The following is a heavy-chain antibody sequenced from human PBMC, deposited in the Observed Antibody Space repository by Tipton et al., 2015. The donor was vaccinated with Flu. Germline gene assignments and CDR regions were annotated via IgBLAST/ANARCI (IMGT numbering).Heavy chain of an antibody. V-gene: IGHV4-61*01. J-gene: IGHJ4*02. CDR3: ARGRGDY. CDR1: GGSVSSTTYS. Sequence: LRLSCAVSGGSVSSTTYSWAWIRQPPGKGLEWIGYIHSSGRTNHNPSLKSRVTMSLDTSKSQFSVKLRSVTAADTAVYFCARGRGDYWGQGTLVTVSS. CDR2: IHSSGRT.